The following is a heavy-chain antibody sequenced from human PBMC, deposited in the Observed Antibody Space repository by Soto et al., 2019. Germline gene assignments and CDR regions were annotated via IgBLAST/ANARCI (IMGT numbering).Heavy chain of an antibody. V-gene: IGHV4-34*01. CDR2: INHLGSI. J-gene: IGHJ6*03. CDR3: ARGGISHWAYFYYMDV. Sequence: ASGTLSLTCVVSGGSLSDYFLGWVRPPPGMALEWIGEINHLGSINYNPSLKSRVTMSVDTSKNQFSLTLNSVTAADTATYYCARGGISHWAYFYYMDVWDRGTTVTVSS. D-gene: IGHD2-21*01. CDR1: GGSLSDYF.